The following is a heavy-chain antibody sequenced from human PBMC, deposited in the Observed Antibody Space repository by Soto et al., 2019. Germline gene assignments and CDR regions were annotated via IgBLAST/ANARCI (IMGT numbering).Heavy chain of an antibody. V-gene: IGHV4-59*01. J-gene: IGHJ4*02. CDR3: ARVAITGPSLHFDL. CDR2: IYDSGST. CDR1: GGSISSYY. Sequence: SETLSLTCTVSGGSISSYYWSWIRQPPGKRLEWIGYIYDSGSTNYNPSLKSRVTISVDTSQNQFSLKLSSVTAADTAVYYCARVAITGPSLHFDLWGQGTLVTVS. D-gene: IGHD1-20*01.